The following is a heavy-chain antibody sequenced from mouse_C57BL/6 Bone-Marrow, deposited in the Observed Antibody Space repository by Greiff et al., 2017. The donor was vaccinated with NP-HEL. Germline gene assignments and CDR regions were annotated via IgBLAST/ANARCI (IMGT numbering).Heavy chain of an antibody. CDR3: ARNEGVYGYPLAY. J-gene: IGHJ3*01. CDR1: GFSLTSYG. D-gene: IGHD2-2*01. CDR2: IWSGGST. V-gene: IGHV2-2*01. Sequence: QVQLQQSGPGLVQPSQSLSITCTVSGFSLTSYGVHWVRQSPGKGLEWLGVIWSGGSTDYNAAFISRLSISKDNSKSQVFFKMNSLQADDTAIYYCARNEGVYGYPLAYWGQGTLVTVSA.